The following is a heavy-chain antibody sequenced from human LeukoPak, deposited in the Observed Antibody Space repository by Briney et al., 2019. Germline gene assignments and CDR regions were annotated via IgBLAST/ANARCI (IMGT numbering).Heavy chain of an antibody. D-gene: IGHD3-10*01. CDR3: AREAITMVRGDYYFDY. Sequence: SETLSLTCTVSGGSISSSSYYWGWIRQPPGKGLEWIGSIYYSGSTYYNPSLKSRVTISVDTSKNQFSLKLSSVTAADTAVYYCAREAITMVRGDYYFDYWGQGTLVTVSS. CDR2: IYYSGST. CDR1: GGSISSSSYY. J-gene: IGHJ4*02. V-gene: IGHV4-39*07.